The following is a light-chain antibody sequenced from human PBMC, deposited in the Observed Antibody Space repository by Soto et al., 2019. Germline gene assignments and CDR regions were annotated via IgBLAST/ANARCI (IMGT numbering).Light chain of an antibody. CDR2: DVS. V-gene: IGLV2-14*01. CDR1: GSDVGGYKY. J-gene: IGLJ1*01. Sequence: CVRTNPASGSGAPGRGSTITCTETGSDVGGYKYVSWYQQLPGKAPKLMIYDVSYRPSGVSDRFSGSKSGNTASLIISGLQAEDEADYYCSSYASSSPFVSGTGTKVT. CDR3: SSYASSSPFV.